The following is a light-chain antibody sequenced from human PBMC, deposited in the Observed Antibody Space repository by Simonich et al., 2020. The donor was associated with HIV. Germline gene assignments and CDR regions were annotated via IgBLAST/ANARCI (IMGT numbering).Light chain of an antibody. CDR3: SSYTRNTTWV. Sequence: QSALTQPASVSGSPGQSITLSCTGTSSDVGGYNYVSWYQQHPGKAPKLMIYDVSKRPSGVSNRFSGSKSGNTASLTISGLQAEDEADYYCSSYTRNTTWVFGGGTKLTVL. CDR2: DVS. CDR1: SSDVGGYNY. V-gene: IGLV2-14*01. J-gene: IGLJ3*02.